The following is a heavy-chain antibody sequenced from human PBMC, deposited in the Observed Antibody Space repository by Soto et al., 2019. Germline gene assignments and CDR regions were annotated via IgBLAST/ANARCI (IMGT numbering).Heavy chain of an antibody. CDR1: GGSISSSSYY. J-gene: IGHJ4*02. Sequence: PSETLSLTCTVSGGSISSSSYYWGWIRQPPGKGLEWIGSIYYSGSTYYNPPLKSRVTISVDTSKNQFSLKLSSVTAADTAVYYCARLRGYDNHLDYWGQGTLVTVSS. CDR2: IYYSGST. D-gene: IGHD5-12*01. V-gene: IGHV4-39*01. CDR3: ARLRGYDNHLDY.